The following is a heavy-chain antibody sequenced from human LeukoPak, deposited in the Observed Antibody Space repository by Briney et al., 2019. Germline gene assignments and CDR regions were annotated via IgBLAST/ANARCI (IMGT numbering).Heavy chain of an antibody. CDR1: GGSISSSSYY. CDR3: ARRDGFREF. V-gene: IGHV4-39*01. D-gene: IGHD3-10*01. Sequence: PSETLPLTCTVSGGSISSSSYYWGWIRQPPGKGLEWIGSIYYSGSTYYNPSLKSRVTISVDTSKNQFSLKLSSVTAADTAVYYCARRDGFREFWGQGTLVTVSS. CDR2: IYYSGST. J-gene: IGHJ4*02.